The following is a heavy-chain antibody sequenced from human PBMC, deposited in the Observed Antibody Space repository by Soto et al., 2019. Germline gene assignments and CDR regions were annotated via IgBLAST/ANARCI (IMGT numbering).Heavy chain of an antibody. D-gene: IGHD3-3*01. J-gene: IGHJ6*02. CDR1: GFTFSSYS. CDR2: ISSSSTI. CDR3: AREYYDFWSGYYKAQYYYYYYGMDV. V-gene: IGHV3-48*02. Sequence: GGSLRLSCAASGFTFSSYSMNWVRQAPGKGLEWVSYISSSSTIYYANSVKGRFTISRDNARNSLYLQMNSLRDEDTAVYYCAREYYDFWSGYYKAQYYYYYYGMDVWGQGTTVTVSS.